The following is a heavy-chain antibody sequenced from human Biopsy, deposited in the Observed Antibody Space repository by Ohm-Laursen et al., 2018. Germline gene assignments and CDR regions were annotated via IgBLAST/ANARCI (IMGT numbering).Heavy chain of an antibody. D-gene: IGHD5-24*01. J-gene: IGHJ4*02. V-gene: IGHV4-59*01. CDR1: GGSIISYY. CDR3: ARELVDMATLDYHFDR. CDR2: VYNGGIT. Sequence: GTLSLTCGVSGGSIISYYWTWIRQPPGKGLEWIGHVYNGGITNYNPSLKSRVTISKDTSKNQFSLQVNSVTAADTAVYFCARELVDMATLDYHFDRWGRGTLVTVSS.